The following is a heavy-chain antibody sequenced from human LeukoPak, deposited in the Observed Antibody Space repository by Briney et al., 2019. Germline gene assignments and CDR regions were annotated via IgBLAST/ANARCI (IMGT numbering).Heavy chain of an antibody. CDR1: GGSISSYY. CDR2: IYYSGST. J-gene: IGHJ6*04. Sequence: SETLSLTCTVSGGSISSYYWSWIRQPPGKGLEWIGYIYYSGSTNYNPSLKSRVTISVDTSKNQFSLKLSSVTAADTAVYCCARGGSGSGMDVWSKGTTVTVSS. V-gene: IGHV4-59*01. CDR3: ARGGSGSGMDV. D-gene: IGHD6-19*01.